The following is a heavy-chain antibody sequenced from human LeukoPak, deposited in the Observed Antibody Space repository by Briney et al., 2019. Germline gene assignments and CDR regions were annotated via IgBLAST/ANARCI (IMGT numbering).Heavy chain of an antibody. CDR3: ARSVLTGTYPDFFDF. CDR2: IYHSGST. Sequence: SETLSLTCTVSGGSISSSSYYWGWIRQPPGKGLEWIGSIYHSGSTYYNPSIKSRVTISVDTSKDQFSLKLSSVTAADTAVFYCARSVLTGTYPDFFDFWGQGLLVSVSS. J-gene: IGHJ4*02. CDR1: GGSISSSSYY. V-gene: IGHV4-39*07.